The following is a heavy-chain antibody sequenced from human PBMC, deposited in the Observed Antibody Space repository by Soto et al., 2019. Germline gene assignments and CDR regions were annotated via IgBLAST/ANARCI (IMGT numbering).Heavy chain of an antibody. CDR2: VHYRENS. V-gene: IGHV4-59*11. CDR3: AKVPWVYDPYYFDS. CDR1: AGSIRHPY. Sequence: WETRSLTCTVSAGSIRHPYWSRIRQSTGKRVEWIGYVHYRENSNYDPSLKSRVTISLDTAKKQFSLNLSSVTAADTAVYYCAKVPWVYDPYYFDSWGQGIRVTVSS. D-gene: IGHD5-12*01. J-gene: IGHJ4*02.